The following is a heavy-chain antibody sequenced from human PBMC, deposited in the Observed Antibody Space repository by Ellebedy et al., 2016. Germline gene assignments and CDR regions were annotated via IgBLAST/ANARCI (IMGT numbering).Heavy chain of an antibody. V-gene: IGHV1-69*10. CDR1: GGTFSSYA. Sequence: ASVKVSCKASGGTFSSYAISWVRQAPGQGLEWMGGIIPILGIANYAQKFQGRVTITADKSTSTAYMELSSLRSEDTAVYYCATEQDCSSTSCYHDAFDIWGQGTMVTVSS. CDR2: IIPILGIA. D-gene: IGHD2-2*01. J-gene: IGHJ3*02. CDR3: ATEQDCSSTSCYHDAFDI.